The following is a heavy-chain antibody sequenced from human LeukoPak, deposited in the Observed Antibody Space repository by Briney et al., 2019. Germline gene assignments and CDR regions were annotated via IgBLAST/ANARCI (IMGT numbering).Heavy chain of an antibody. CDR2: FDPEDGET. D-gene: IGHD3-9*01. CDR3: ARATKVYDILTGYCLDY. V-gene: IGHV1-24*01. CDR1: GYTLTELS. J-gene: IGHJ4*02. Sequence: ASVKVSCKVSGYTLTELSMHWVRQAPGKGLEWMGGFDPEDGETIYAQKFQGRVTMTEDTSTDTAYMELSSLRSEDTAVYYCARATKVYDILTGYCLDYWGQGTLVTVSS.